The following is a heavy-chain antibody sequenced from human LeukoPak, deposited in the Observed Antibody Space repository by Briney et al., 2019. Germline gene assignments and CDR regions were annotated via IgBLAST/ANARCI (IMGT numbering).Heavy chain of an antibody. CDR1: GGSISSSSYY. CDR3: ARGRQRVIHIFDY. V-gene: IGHV4-39*07. Sequence: SETLSLTCTVSGGSISSSSYYWGWIRQPPGKGLEWIGSIYYSGSTYYNPSLKSRVTISVDTSKNQFSLKLSSVTAADTAVYYCARGRQRVIHIFDYWGQGTLVTVSS. CDR2: IYYSGST. J-gene: IGHJ4*02. D-gene: IGHD5-18*01.